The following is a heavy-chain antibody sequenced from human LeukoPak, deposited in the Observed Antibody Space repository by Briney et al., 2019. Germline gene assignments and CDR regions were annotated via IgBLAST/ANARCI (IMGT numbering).Heavy chain of an antibody. Sequence: PGGSLRLSCAVSGLTFSRYAMSWVRQAPGKGLEWVSAISESGSGTYYADSVKGRFTISRDNSKDTLSLQMNSLRAEDTAVYYCAKDIAQGYTFGSIEQDYWGQGTLVTDSS. D-gene: IGHD5-18*01. CDR3: AKDIAQGYTFGSIEQDY. J-gene: IGHJ4*02. V-gene: IGHV3-23*01. CDR2: ISESGSGT. CDR1: GLTFSRYA.